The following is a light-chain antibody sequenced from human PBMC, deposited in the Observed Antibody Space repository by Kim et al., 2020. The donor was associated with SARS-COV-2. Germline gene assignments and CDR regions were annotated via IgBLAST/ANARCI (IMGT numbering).Light chain of an antibody. CDR1: PSIDTY. V-gene: IGKV3-11*01. CDR3: QQRNSWPPAVT. CDR2: DAS. J-gene: IGKJ4*01. Sequence: PGDRTTLSCRASPSIDTYLAWYQQRPGQAPRLLVYDASNRATGVPYRFSGSGSGTDFTLTISSLEPEDCSTYYCQQRNSWPPAVTFGGGTKVDIK.